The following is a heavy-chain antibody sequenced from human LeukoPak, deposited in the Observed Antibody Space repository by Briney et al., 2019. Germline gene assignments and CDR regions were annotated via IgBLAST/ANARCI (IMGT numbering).Heavy chain of an antibody. D-gene: IGHD5-18*01. V-gene: IGHV4-34*01. Sequence: SETLSLTCAVYGGSFSGYYWSWIRQPPGKGLEWIGEINHSGSTNYNPSLKSQVTISVDTSKNQFSLKLSSVTAADTAVYYCARGGRYSYGFIDRDFDYWGQGTLVTVSS. CDR1: GGSFSGYY. CDR3: ARGGRYSYGFIDRDFDY. J-gene: IGHJ4*02. CDR2: INHSGST.